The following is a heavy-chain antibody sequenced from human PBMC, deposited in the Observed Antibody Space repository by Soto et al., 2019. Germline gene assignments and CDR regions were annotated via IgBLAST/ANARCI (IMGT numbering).Heavy chain of an antibody. Sequence: QLHLRESGPGLVKPSETLSLTCTVSSGSITSSSYYWGWIRQPPGKGLEWIGSIYYSGSTYYNPSLKSRVTISVDTSKTQFSLKLSSVTAADTAVYYCATQEVGGTYVYTFDPWGQGTLVTVSS. D-gene: IGHD1-26*01. V-gene: IGHV4-39*01. CDR1: SGSITSSSYY. J-gene: IGHJ5*02. CDR3: ATQEVGGTYVYTFDP. CDR2: IYYSGST.